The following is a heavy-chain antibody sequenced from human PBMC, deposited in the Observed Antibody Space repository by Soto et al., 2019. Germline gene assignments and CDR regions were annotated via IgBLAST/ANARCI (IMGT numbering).Heavy chain of an antibody. V-gene: IGHV4-34*01. Sequence: PSETLSLTCAVYGGSFSGYYWSWIRQPPGKGLEWIGEINHSGSTNYNPSLKSRVTISVDTSKNQFSLKLSSVTAANMAVYHSTREVRFLEWLLEIALYYMDVWGKGTTVTVSS. CDR1: GGSFSGYY. CDR3: TREVRFLEWLLEIALYYMDV. J-gene: IGHJ6*03. CDR2: INHSGST. D-gene: IGHD3-3*01.